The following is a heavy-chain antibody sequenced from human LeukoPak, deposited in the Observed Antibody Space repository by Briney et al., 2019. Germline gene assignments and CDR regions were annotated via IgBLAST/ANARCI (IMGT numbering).Heavy chain of an antibody. CDR2: ISYDGSNK. CDR1: GFTFSSYA. Sequence: GGSLRLSCAASGFTFSSYAMHWVRQAPGKGLEWVAVISYDGSNKYYADSVKGRFTISRDNSKNTLYLQMNSLRAEDTAVYYCARDCSGGSCLYGMDVWGQGTTVTVSS. D-gene: IGHD2-15*01. J-gene: IGHJ6*02. V-gene: IGHV3-30-3*01. CDR3: ARDCSGGSCLYGMDV.